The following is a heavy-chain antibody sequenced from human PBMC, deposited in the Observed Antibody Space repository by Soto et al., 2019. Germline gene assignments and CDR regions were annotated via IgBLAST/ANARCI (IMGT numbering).Heavy chain of an antibody. CDR1: GGTFPSDT. D-gene: IGHD3-22*01. Sequence: QMQLMQSGSEVKKPGSSVKVSCTASGGTFPSDTISWVRQAPGQGLEWMGGIVPIFGTPNYAQKFQGRVTITADGSTNTTYMALSSLRSEETAVYYCARPTRGYYHEAFDIWGQGTLVTVSS. CDR3: ARPTRGYYHEAFDI. J-gene: IGHJ3*02. CDR2: IVPIFGTP. V-gene: IGHV1-69*01.